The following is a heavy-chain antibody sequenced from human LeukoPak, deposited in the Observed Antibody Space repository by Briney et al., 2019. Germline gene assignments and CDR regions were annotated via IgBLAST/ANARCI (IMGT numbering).Heavy chain of an antibody. Sequence: GESLKISCKGSGYRFTNYWIGWVRQMPGKGLEWMGIIYPGDSDTRYSPSFQGQVTISADKSISTAYLQWSSLKASDTAMYYCARGTGVRYCSNGVCYTSDYWGQGTLVTVSS. J-gene: IGHJ4*02. D-gene: IGHD2-8*01. CDR3: ARGTGVRYCSNGVCYTSDY. CDR1: GYRFTNYW. CDR2: IYPGDSDT. V-gene: IGHV5-51*01.